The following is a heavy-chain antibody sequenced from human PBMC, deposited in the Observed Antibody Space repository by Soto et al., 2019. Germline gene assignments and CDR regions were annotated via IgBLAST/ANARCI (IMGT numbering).Heavy chain of an antibody. V-gene: IGHV1-18*01. CDR2: ISTYNGDT. J-gene: IGHJ3*02. CDR1: GYTFTSYG. D-gene: IGHD3-22*01. Sequence: AASVKVSCKASGYTFTSYGFNWVRQAPGQGLEWVGWISTYNGDTLFARRLQDRVTMTTDTSTNTAYMELRSLRSDDTAVYYCARGPQYSSGYYFSGLGDIWGQGTMVTVSS. CDR3: ARGPQYSSGYYFSGLGDI.